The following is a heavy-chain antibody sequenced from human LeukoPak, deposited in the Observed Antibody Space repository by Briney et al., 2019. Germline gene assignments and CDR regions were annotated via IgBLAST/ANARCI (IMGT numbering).Heavy chain of an antibody. J-gene: IGHJ4*02. CDR1: GYTFTSYG. CDR3: ARYVHPVDY. Sequence: ASVKVSCKASGYTFTSYGISWVRQAPGQGLEWMGWISAYNGNTNYAQKFQGRVTITADKSTSTAYMELSSLRSEDAAVYYCARYVHPVDYWGQGTLVTVSS. D-gene: IGHD1-1*01. V-gene: IGHV1-18*01. CDR2: ISAYNGNT.